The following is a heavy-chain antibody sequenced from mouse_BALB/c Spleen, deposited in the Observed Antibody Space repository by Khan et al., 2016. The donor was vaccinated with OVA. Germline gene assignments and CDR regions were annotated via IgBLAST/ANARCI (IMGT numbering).Heavy chain of an antibody. V-gene: IGHV5-4*02. D-gene: IGHD2-14*01. J-gene: IGHJ3*01. Sequence: EVELVESGGGLVKPGGSLKLSCAASGFTFSDYYMYWVRQTPEKRLEWVATISDGGSYTYFPDSVEGRFTISRDNAKNNLYLQLISRKSEDTAMYYCARGGYGAFGYWGQGTLVTVSA. CDR1: GFTFSDYY. CDR2: ISDGGSYT. CDR3: ARGGYGAFGY.